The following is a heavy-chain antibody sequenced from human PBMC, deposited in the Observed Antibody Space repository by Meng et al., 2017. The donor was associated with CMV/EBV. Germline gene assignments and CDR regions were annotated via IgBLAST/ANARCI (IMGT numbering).Heavy chain of an antibody. CDR3: ARTLDGYSYGRPAFYYSHGMDV. V-gene: IGHV3-30-3*01. Sequence: GGSLRLSCAASGFTFSSYAMYWVRQAPGQGLERVAVISYDGSNKYYADSVKGRFTTTRGNSKNTLYLQMNSLRAEDTAVYYCARTLDGYSYGRPAFYYSHGMDVWGQGTTVTVSS. D-gene: IGHD5-18*01. CDR1: GFTFSSYA. CDR2: ISYDGSNK. J-gene: IGHJ6*02.